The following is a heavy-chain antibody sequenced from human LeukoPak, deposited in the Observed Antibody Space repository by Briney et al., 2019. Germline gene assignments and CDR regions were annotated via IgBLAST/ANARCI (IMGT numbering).Heavy chain of an antibody. CDR2: IYSDGDT. CDR1: GVSIRRHY. J-gene: IGHJ6*04. D-gene: IGHD3-10*01. V-gene: IGHV4-59*11. Sequence: SETLSLTCTVSGVSIRRHYWSWIRQPPGKGLEWIGYIYSDGDTNYNPSLKSRVTLSLDTSKNQFSLKLRSVTAADTAVYYCVREYGGGGPWSGTTEGVWDKGTTVTVSS. CDR3: VREYGGGGPWSGTTEGV.